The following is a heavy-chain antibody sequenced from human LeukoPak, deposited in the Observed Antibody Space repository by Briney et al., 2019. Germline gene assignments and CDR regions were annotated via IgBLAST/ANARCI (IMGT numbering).Heavy chain of an antibody. J-gene: IGHJ4*02. CDR3: ARDPGDYGSGSYVDY. D-gene: IGHD3-10*01. CDR2: ISSSSSYI. CDR1: GFTFSSYS. V-gene: IGHV3-21*01. Sequence: GGSLRLSCAASGFTFSSYSINWVRQAPGKGLEWVSSISSSSSYIYYADLVKGRFTISRDNAKNSLYLQMNSLRAEDTAVYYCARDPGDYGSGSYVDYWGQGTLVTVSS.